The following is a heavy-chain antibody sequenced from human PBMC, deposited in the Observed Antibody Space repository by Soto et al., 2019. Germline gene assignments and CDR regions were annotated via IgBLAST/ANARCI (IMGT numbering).Heavy chain of an antibody. CDR3: AKARGANNWANYYGLDV. D-gene: IGHD1-1*01. V-gene: IGHV3-30*18. J-gene: IGHJ6*02. Sequence: VGSLRLSCAASGFIFAKYGMHWVRQAPGKGLEWVALITYEGSNKYYADAVKGRFTISRDNVENMVSLQLDGLRGEDTAVYYCAKARGANNWANYYGLDVWGQGTTVTVSS. CDR2: ITYEGSNK. CDR1: GFIFAKYG.